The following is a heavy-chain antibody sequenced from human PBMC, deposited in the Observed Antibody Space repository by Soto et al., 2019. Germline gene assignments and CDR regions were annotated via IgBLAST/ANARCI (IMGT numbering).Heavy chain of an antibody. J-gene: IGHJ6*02. CDR1: GGSISSGDYY. V-gene: IGHV4-30-4*01. CDR3: ARPSQGRWYYYGMDV. D-gene: IGHD3-16*02. Sequence: SETLSLTCTVSGGSISSGDYYWSWIRQPPGKGLEWIGYIYYSGSTYYNPSLKSRVTISVDTSKNQFSLKLSSVTAADTAVYYCARPSQGRWYYYGMDVWGQGTTVTVSS. CDR2: IYYSGST.